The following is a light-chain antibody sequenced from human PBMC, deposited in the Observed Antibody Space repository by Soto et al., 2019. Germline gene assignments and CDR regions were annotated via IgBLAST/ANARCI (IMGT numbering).Light chain of an antibody. CDR2: EGS. J-gene: IGLJ2*01. Sequence: QSVLTQPASVSGSPGQSITISCTGTSSDAGGYNLVSWYQQHPGKAPKLIISEGSQRPSGVSNRFSGSKSGTTASLTISGLQAEDEAEYYCCSYASSYTLVFGGGTKVTVL. CDR1: SSDAGGYNL. V-gene: IGLV2-23*01. CDR3: CSYASSYTLV.